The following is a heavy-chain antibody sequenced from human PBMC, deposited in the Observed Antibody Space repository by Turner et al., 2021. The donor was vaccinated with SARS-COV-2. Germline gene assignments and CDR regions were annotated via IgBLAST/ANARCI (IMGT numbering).Heavy chain of an antibody. V-gene: IGHV3-30*18. J-gene: IGHJ6*02. CDR3: AKARYGNYYYGMDV. CDR1: GFNFSSYG. D-gene: IGHD1-1*01. CDR2: ISYDGINK. Sequence: QAQLVESGGGVVQHGRSLRLSCAASGFNFSSYGMHWVRQATGKGLEWVAVISYDGINKYYADSVKGRFTISRDNSKNTLYLQMNSLRAEDTAVYYCAKARYGNYYYGMDVCGQGTTVTVSS.